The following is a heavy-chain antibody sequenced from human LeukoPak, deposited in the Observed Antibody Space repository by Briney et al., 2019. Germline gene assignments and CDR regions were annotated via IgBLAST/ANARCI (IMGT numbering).Heavy chain of an antibody. CDR1: GFTFSSYA. V-gene: IGHV3-23*01. J-gene: IGHJ4*02. CDR2: ISGSGGST. Sequence: GGSLRLSCAVSGFTFSSYAMSWVRQAPGKGLEWVSAISGSGGSTYYADSVKGRFTISRDNSKNTLYLQMNSLRAEDTALYYCAKDSGSGWFTFDYWDQGTLVTVSS. CDR3: AKDSGSGWFTFDY. D-gene: IGHD6-19*01.